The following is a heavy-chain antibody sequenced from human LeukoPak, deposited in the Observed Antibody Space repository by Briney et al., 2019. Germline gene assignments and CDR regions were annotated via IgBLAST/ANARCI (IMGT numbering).Heavy chain of an antibody. J-gene: IGHJ6*02. V-gene: IGHV3-74*01. Sequence: GGSLRLSCAASGITFGNNWMHWVRQGPGKGLVWVSRINGDGSSTNYADSVRGRFTISRDNAKNTLFPQMNSLRVEDTAEYYCARDTSYGMDVWGQGTTVTVSS. D-gene: IGHD3-16*01. CDR1: GITFGNNW. CDR3: ARDTSYGMDV. CDR2: INGDGSST.